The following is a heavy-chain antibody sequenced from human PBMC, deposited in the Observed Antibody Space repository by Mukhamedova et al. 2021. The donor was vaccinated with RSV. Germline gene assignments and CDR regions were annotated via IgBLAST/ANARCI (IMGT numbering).Heavy chain of an antibody. Sequence: IGYIYYSGSTNYNTSLKSRVTISVDTSKNQFSLKLSSVTAADTAVYYCARDSPDTAMAYGMDVWGQGTTVTVSS. CDR3: ARDSPDTAMAYGMDV. CDR2: IYYSGST. J-gene: IGHJ6*02. D-gene: IGHD5-18*01. V-gene: IGHV4-59*01.